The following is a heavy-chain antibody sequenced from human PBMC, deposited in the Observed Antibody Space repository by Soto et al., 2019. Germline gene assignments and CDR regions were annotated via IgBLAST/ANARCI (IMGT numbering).Heavy chain of an antibody. CDR3: AREVGGGRQYYFDS. CDR1: GYTFTGYY. D-gene: IGHD3-16*01. Sequence: ASVKVSCKASGYTFTGYYIHWVRQAPGQGLEWMGWTNPSNGGTNYAQKFQGRVTMTRDTSLSTAYMELTTLRSDDTAVFYCAREVGGGRQYYFDSWGLRTLVTVSS. J-gene: IGHJ4*02. V-gene: IGHV1-2*02. CDR2: TNPSNGGT.